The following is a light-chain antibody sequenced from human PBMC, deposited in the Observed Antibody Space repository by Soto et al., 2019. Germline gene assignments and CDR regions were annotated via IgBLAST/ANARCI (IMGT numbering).Light chain of an antibody. J-gene: IGKJ4*01. CDR2: GAS. V-gene: IGKV3-20*01. Sequence: EIVLTQSPGTLSLASGERATLSCRASQSVSSNLVAWYQQKPGQAPMLLISGASRRATGIPDRFSGSGSGTDFNLSISSLEPEDYAVYHCHQYDSSPISFGGGTKVEAK. CDR1: QSVSSNL. CDR3: HQYDSSPIS.